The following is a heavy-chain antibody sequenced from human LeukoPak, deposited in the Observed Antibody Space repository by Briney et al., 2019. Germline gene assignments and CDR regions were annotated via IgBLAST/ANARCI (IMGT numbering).Heavy chain of an antibody. CDR1: GYTFTSYG. D-gene: IGHD1-7*01. J-gene: IGHJ4*02. Sequence: ASVKVSCKASGYTFTSYGISWVRQAPGQGLEWMGWISAYNGNTNYAQKLQGRVTMTTDTSTSTAYMELRSLRSDDTAVYYCARSRGVLSGTTLFDYWGQGTLVTVSS. CDR3: ARSRGVLSGTTLFDY. CDR2: ISAYNGNT. V-gene: IGHV1-18*01.